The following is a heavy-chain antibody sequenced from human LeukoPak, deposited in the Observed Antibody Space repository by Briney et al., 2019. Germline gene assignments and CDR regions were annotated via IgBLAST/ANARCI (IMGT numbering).Heavy chain of an antibody. Sequence: SVKVSCKASGGTFSCYAISWVRQAPGQGLEWMGGIIPIFGTANYAQKFQGRVTITTDESTSTAYMELSSLRSEGTAVYYCARPLRFLEWLPLDYWGQGTLVTVSS. CDR3: ARPLRFLEWLPLDY. CDR2: IIPIFGTA. V-gene: IGHV1-69*05. J-gene: IGHJ4*02. D-gene: IGHD3-3*01. CDR1: GGTFSCYA.